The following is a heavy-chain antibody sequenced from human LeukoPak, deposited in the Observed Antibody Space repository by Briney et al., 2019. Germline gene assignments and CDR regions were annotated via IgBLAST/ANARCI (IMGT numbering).Heavy chain of an antibody. V-gene: IGHV4-61*01. D-gene: IGHD6-13*01. CDR1: GGSVSSGSYY. Sequence: SETLSLTCTVSGGSVSSGSYYWSWIRQPPGKGLEWIGYIYYSGSTNYNPSLKSRVTISVDTSKNQFSLKLSSVTAADTAVYYCARGRGSSSWYYFDYWGQGTLVTASS. CDR2: IYYSGST. CDR3: ARGRGSSSWYYFDY. J-gene: IGHJ4*02.